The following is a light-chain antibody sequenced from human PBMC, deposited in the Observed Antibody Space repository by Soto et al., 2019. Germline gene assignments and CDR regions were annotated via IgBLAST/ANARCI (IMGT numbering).Light chain of an antibody. CDR1: QSVSSSY. CDR2: SAS. J-gene: IGKJ5*01. Sequence: EIVLTQSPGTLSLSPGERATLSCRASQSVSSSYLAWYQQKPGQAPRLLIYSASSRATGIPDRFSGSGSGTDFTLTISRLEPEDFAVYYCQQRSNWPPWITFGQGTRLEIK. CDR3: QQRSNWPPWIT. V-gene: IGKV3D-20*02.